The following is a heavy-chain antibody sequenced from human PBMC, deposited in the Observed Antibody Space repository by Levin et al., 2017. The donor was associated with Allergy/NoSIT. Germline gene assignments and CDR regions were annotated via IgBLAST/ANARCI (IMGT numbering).Heavy chain of an antibody. V-gene: IGHV3-11*01. CDR3: ARDQGFSYAMGY. Sequence: GESLKISCAASGFTFSDYYMNWIRQAPGKGLEWVSYISSNGGTTYYADSVKGRFTISRDNAKNSLYLQMSSLRAEDTAVYYCARDQGFSYAMGYWGQGTLVTVSS. D-gene: IGHD5-18*01. CDR1: GFTFSDYY. J-gene: IGHJ4*02. CDR2: ISSNGGTT.